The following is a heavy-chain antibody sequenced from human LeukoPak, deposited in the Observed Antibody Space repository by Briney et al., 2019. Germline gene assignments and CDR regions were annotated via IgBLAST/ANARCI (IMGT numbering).Heavy chain of an antibody. V-gene: IGHV4-38-2*01. D-gene: IGHD3-3*01. CDR1: GDSISSGYY. CDR2: IYHSGST. CDR3: ARGALTNYDFWSGYPDDY. Sequence: SETLSLTCAVSGDSISSGYYWGWIRQPPGKGLEWIGSIYHSGSTYYNPSLKSRVTISVDTSKNQFSLKLSSVTAADTAVYYCARGALTNYDFWSGYPDDYWGQGTLVTVSS. J-gene: IGHJ4*02.